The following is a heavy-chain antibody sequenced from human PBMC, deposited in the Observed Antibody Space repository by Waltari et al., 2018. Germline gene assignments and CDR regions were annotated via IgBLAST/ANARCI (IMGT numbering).Heavy chain of an antibody. CDR3: ARLRTGTGPYYFDY. D-gene: IGHD1-1*01. Sequence: QVQLQESGPGLVKPSETLSLTCTVSGGSISSYYWSWIRQPPGKGLEWIGYIYYSGSTNYNPSLKSRVTISVDTSKNQFSLKLSSVTAADTAVYYCARLRTGTGPYYFDYWGQGTLVTVSS. CDR1: GGSISSYY. J-gene: IGHJ4*02. V-gene: IGHV4-59*01. CDR2: IYYSGST.